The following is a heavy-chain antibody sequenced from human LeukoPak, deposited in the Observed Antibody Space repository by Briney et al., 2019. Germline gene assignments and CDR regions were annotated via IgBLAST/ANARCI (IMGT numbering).Heavy chain of an antibody. CDR1: GGSISSYY. CDR3: ARVGRYCGGDCYLDY. V-gene: IGHV4-59*01. J-gene: IGHJ4*02. D-gene: IGHD2-21*02. Sequence: SETLSLTCTVSGGSISSYYWSWIPQPPGKGLEWIGYIYYSGSTNYNPSLKSRVTISVDTSKNQFSLRLSSVTAADTAVYYCARVGRYCGGDCYLDYWGQGTLVTVSS. CDR2: IYYSGST.